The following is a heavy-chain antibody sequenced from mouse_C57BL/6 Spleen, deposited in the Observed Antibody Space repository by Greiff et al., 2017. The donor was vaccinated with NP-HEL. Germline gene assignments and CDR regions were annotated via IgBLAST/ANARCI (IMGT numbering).Heavy chain of an antibody. CDR2: IDPEDGET. CDR3: ARRNYDYDEEVWFAY. J-gene: IGHJ3*01. D-gene: IGHD2-4*01. CDR1: GFNIKDYY. Sequence: EVKLQESGAELVKPGASVKLSCTASGFNIKDYYMHWVKQRTEQGLEWIGRIDPEDGETKYAPKFQGKATITADTSSNTAYLQLSSLTSEDTAVYYCARRNYDYDEEVWFAYWGQGTLVTVSA. V-gene: IGHV14-2*01.